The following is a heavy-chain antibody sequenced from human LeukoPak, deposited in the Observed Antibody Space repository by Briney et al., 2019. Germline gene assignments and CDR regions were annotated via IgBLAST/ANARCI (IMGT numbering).Heavy chain of an antibody. CDR2: IYYSGST. V-gene: IGHV4-59*01. J-gene: IGHJ6*03. CDR1: GGSISSYY. CDR3: ARGACSSTSCYIDYYYYYYMDV. D-gene: IGHD2-2*02. Sequence: PSKTLSLTCTVSGGSISSYYWSWIRQPPGKGLEWIGYIYYSGSTNYNPSLKSRVTISVDTSKNQFSLKLSSVTAADTAVYYCARGACSSTSCYIDYYYYYYMDVWGKGTTVTVSS.